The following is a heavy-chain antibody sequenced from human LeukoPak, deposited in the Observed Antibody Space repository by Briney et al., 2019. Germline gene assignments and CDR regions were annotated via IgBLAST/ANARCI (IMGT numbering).Heavy chain of an antibody. CDR1: GGSISSYY. Sequence: SETLSLTCTVSGGSISSYYWNWIRQPPGKGLEWIGYISYSGSTNHNASLKSRVTISIDTSKNQFSLKLSSVTAADTAIYYCARGGGDSGRSQDFDYWGQGTLVTVSS. CDR2: ISYSGST. J-gene: IGHJ4*02. D-gene: IGHD6-13*01. V-gene: IGHV4-59*01. CDR3: ARGGGDSGRSQDFDY.